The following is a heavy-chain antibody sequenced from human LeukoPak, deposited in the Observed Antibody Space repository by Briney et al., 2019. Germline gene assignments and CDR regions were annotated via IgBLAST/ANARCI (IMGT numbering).Heavy chain of an antibody. CDR1: GGTFSSYA. Sequence: VASVKVSCKASGGTFSSYAISWVRQAPGQGLEWMGGIIPIFGTANYAQKFQGRVTITTDESTSTAYMELSSLRSEDTAVYYCVRAETGLRFLEWFAYWGQGTLVTVSS. CDR3: VRAETGLRFLEWFAY. J-gene: IGHJ4*02. D-gene: IGHD3-3*01. V-gene: IGHV1-69*05. CDR2: IIPIFGTA.